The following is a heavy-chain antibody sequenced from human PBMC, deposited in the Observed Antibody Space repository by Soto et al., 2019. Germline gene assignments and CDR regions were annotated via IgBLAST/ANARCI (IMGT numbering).Heavy chain of an antibody. CDR3: ARDFGRKVDWLFPYNWFDP. Sequence: ASVKVSCKASGYTFTSYAMHWVRQAPGQRLEWMGWINAGNGNTKYSQKFPGRVPITRDTSASTAYMELSSLRSEDTAVYYCARDFGRKVDWLFPYNWFDPWGQGTLVTVSS. D-gene: IGHD3-9*01. CDR1: GYTFTSYA. CDR2: INAGNGNT. V-gene: IGHV1-3*01. J-gene: IGHJ5*02.